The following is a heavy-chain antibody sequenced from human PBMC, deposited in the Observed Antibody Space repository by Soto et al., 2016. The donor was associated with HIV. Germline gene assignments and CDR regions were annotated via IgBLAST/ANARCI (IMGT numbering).Heavy chain of an antibody. D-gene: IGHD3-22*01. CDR3: ARSSDSSGYYSHDALDV. J-gene: IGHJ3*01. V-gene: IGHV3-23*01. Sequence: EVHLLESGGGLIQPGGSLRLSCAGSGFTFGSFVMSWVRQTPGKGLEWLSSLSGSGGTTNYANSVKGRFTISRDNSKNTVFLQMNSLRAEDTAVYYCARSSDSSGYYSHDALDVWGQGTVVTVSS. CDR2: LSGSGGTT. CDR1: GFTFGSFV.